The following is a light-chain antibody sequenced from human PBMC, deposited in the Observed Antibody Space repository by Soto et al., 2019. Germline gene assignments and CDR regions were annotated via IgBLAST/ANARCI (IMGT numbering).Light chain of an antibody. CDR1: QGVSTW. Sequence: DIQMTQSPSSVSAFVGDRVTITCRASQGVSTWLAWYQQKPGEPPKLLISSASSLQSGVPSRFSGIGSGTDFTLTITSLQPEDFATYYCQQGNSFPLTFGGGTKVEIK. J-gene: IGKJ4*01. CDR2: SAS. CDR3: QQGNSFPLT. V-gene: IGKV1D-12*01.